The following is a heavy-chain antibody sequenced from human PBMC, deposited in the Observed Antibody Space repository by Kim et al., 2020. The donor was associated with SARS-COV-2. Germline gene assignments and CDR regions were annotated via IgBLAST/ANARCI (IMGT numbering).Heavy chain of an antibody. J-gene: IGHJ4*02. CDR3: AASPGWWRLEY. CDR2: IQHSGYT. D-gene: IGHD6-19*01. Sequence: SETLSLTCVVSGPSISNGYLWTWVRQSPGKGLEWIGEIQHSGYTIYNPSLKSRITMSMDRPKNQFSLNVASVTPADTAIYYCAASPGWWRLEYWGQGTLVTVSS. V-gene: IGHV4-4*02. CDR1: GPSISNGYL.